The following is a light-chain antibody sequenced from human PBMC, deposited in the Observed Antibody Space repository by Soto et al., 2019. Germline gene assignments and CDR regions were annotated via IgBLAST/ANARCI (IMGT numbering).Light chain of an antibody. Sequence: EIMMTQSPAILSVTPGERATLHCRASQSVSINLAWYQQKPDQVPRLLIYGASSRATGIPARFSGSGSGTDFTLTISSLQSEDFAVYYCQQRSNRPLTFGQGTRLEI. CDR3: QQRSNRPLT. CDR2: GAS. J-gene: IGKJ5*01. CDR1: QSVSIN. V-gene: IGKV3-15*01.